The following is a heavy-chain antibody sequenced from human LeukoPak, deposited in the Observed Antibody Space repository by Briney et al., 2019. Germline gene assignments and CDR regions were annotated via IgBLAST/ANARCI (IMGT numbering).Heavy chain of an antibody. D-gene: IGHD2-2*01. CDR3: ARVEDIVVVPARPTLLWHYFDY. Sequence: ASVKVSCKASGYTFTSYGISWVRQAPGQGLEWMGWISAYNGNSNYAQKFQGRVTMTTDTSTSTGYMELRSLRSDDTAVYYCARVEDIVVVPARPTLLWHYFDYWGQGTLVTVSS. CDR1: GYTFTSYG. CDR2: ISAYNGNS. V-gene: IGHV1-18*01. J-gene: IGHJ4*02.